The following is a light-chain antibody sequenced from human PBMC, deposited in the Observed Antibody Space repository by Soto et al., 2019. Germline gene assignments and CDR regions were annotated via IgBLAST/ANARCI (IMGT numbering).Light chain of an antibody. CDR2: DAS. V-gene: IGKV1-5*01. Sequence: DIQLTQSPSTLSASVGDRVTITCRASQSISTWLAWYQQKPGEAPNLLIYDASSLETGVPSRFSGSGSGTEFTLTISSLQPVDFATSYCQQYNSYHTFGQGTKLE. CDR3: QQYNSYHT. J-gene: IGKJ2*01. CDR1: QSISTW.